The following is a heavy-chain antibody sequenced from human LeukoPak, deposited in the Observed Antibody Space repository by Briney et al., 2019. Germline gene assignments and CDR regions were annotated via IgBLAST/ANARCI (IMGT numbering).Heavy chain of an antibody. CDR3: ARDPGLRLDY. CDR2: IWYDGSNE. Sequence: PGRSLRLSCAASGFTLTSYAMHWVRQAPAKGLEWVGVIWYDGSNEYYSDSVKGRFAISRDISKNTLYLQMNSLRAEDTAVYFCARDPGLRLDYWGQGTLVTVSS. CDR1: GFTLTSYA. V-gene: IGHV3-30*09. J-gene: IGHJ4*02. D-gene: IGHD3-16*01.